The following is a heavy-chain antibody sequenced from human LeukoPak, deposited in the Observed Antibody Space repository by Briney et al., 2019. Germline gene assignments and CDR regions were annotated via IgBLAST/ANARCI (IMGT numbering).Heavy chain of an antibody. Sequence: SETLSLTCAVYGGSFSGYYWSWIRQPPGKGLEWIGEINHSGSTNYNPSLKSRVTISVDTSKNQFSLKLSSVTAADTAVYYCARHGPMVRGVIITNWFDPWGQGTLVTVSS. D-gene: IGHD3-10*01. CDR1: GGSFSGYY. V-gene: IGHV4-34*01. J-gene: IGHJ5*02. CDR3: ARHGPMVRGVIITNWFDP. CDR2: INHSGST.